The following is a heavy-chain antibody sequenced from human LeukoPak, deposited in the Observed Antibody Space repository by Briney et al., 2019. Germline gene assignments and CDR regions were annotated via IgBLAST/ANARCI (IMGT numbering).Heavy chain of an antibody. CDR3: ASSRGRFWSGYLNGMDV. CDR1: GYTFTSYY. CDR2: INPSGGST. Sequence: ASVNVSFKASGYTFTSYYMHWVRQAPGQGLEWMGIINPSGGSTSYAQKFQGRVTMTRDTSTSTVYMELSSLRSEDTAVYYCASSRGRFWSGYLNGMDVWGQGTTVTVSS. D-gene: IGHD3-3*01. J-gene: IGHJ6*02. V-gene: IGHV1-46*01.